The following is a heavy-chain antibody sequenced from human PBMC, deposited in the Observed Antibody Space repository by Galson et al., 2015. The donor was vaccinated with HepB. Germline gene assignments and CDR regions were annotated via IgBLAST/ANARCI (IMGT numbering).Heavy chain of an antibody. CDR1: GFTFSSYA. J-gene: IGHJ5*02. Sequence: SLRLSCAASGFTFSSYAMSWVRQAPGKGLEWVSAIRGSGGSTYYADSVKGRFTISRDNSKNTLYLQMNSLRAEDTAVYYCAKGGGWLRFSWFDPWGQGTQVTVSS. V-gene: IGHV3-23*01. CDR2: IRGSGGST. CDR3: AKGGGWLRFSWFDP. D-gene: IGHD5-12*01.